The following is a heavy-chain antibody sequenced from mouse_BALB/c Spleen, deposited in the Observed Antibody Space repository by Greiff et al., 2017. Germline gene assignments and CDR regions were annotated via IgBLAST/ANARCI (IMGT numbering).Heavy chain of an antibody. J-gene: IGHJ4*01. V-gene: IGHV3-6*02. CDR2: ISYDGSN. D-gene: IGHD2-4*01. Sequence: VQLQQSGPGLVKPSQSLSLTCSVTGYSITSGYYWNWIRQFPGNKLEWMGYISYDGSNNYNPSLKNLISITRDTSKNQFFLKLNSVTPEDTATYYCARADDDWVGAMDYWGQGTSVTVSS. CDR3: ARADDDWVGAMDY. CDR1: GYSITSGYY.